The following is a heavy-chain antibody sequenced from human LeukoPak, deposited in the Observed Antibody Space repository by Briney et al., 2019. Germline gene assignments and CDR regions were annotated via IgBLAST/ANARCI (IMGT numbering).Heavy chain of an antibody. V-gene: IGHV1-2*02. CDR3: ARDVRFLEWLPERYYYYYMDV. D-gene: IGHD3-3*01. J-gene: IGHJ6*03. CDR2: INPNSGGT. CDR1: GYTFTGYY. Sequence: ASVKVSCKASGYTFTGYYMHWVRQAPGQGLEWMGWINPNSGGTNYAQKFQGRVTMTRDTSISTAYMELSRLRSDDTAVYYCARDVRFLEWLPERYYYYYMDVWGKGTTVTVSS.